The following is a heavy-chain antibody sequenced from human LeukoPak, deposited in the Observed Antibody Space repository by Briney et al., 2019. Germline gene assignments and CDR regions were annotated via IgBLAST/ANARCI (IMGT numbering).Heavy chain of an antibody. Sequence: GGSLRLSCAASGFTFTSSAMSWVRQAPGKGLEWVSVISHSGDSTYFADSVKGRFTISRDNSKNTLYLHMNSLRAEDTAVYYCAKDRRSSGNSLLLEHWGQGTLVTVSS. CDR3: AKDRRSSGNSLLLEH. J-gene: IGHJ1*01. V-gene: IGHV3-23*01. D-gene: IGHD4-23*01. CDR1: GFTFTSSA. CDR2: ISHSGDST.